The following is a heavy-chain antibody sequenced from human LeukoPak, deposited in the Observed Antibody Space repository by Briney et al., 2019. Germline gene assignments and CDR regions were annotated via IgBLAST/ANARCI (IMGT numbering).Heavy chain of an antibody. CDR2: IYYSGST. D-gene: IGHD3-3*01. V-gene: IGHV4-61*01. CDR3: ARDRFWSGADYFDY. J-gene: IGHJ4*02. Sequence: SETLSLTCTVSGGSVSSGSYYWSWIRQPPGKGLERIGYIYYSGSTNYNPSLKSRVTISVDTSKNQFSLKLNSVTAADTAVYYCARDRFWSGADYFDYWGQGTLVTVSS. CDR1: GGSVSSGSYY.